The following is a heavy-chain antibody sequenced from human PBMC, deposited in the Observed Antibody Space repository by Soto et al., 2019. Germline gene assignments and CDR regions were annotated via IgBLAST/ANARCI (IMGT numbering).Heavy chain of an antibody. D-gene: IGHD2-2*01. CDR1: GFTFSSYG. CDR2: ISYDGSNK. J-gene: IGHJ6*02. V-gene: IGHV3-30*18. CDR3: AKDGGDIVVVPAAIPYYYYGMDV. Sequence: GSLRLSCAASGFTFSSYGMHWVRQAPGKGLEWVAVISYDGSNKYYADSVKGRFTISRDNSKNTLYLQMNSLRAEDTAVYYCAKDGGDIVVVPAAIPYYYYGMDVWGQGTTVTVSS.